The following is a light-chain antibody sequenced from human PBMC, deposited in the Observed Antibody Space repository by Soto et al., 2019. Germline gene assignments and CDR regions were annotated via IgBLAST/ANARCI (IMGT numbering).Light chain of an antibody. CDR1: QSVSSNY. J-gene: IGKJ4*01. V-gene: IGKV3-20*01. Sequence: EIVLTQPPGTLSLSPGERATLSCRASQSVSSNYLAWYQQKPGQAPRLLIYGASSRATGIPDRFSGSGSGTDFTLTISRLEPEDFVVYYCQQYGSSPPLTFGGGTKVEIK. CDR2: GAS. CDR3: QQYGSSPPLT.